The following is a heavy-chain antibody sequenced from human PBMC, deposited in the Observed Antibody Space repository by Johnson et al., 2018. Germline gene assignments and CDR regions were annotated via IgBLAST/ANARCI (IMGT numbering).Heavy chain of an antibody. Sequence: VQLVESGGGLVKPGGSLRLSCEASGFSFNVYSMTWVRQAPGKGLEWVSFIGAGSVHIHYADSGRGRFTISRDNAKNSLYLQMSALRVEDTAIYFCARGQWRVPGYQYYMDVWGKGTTVTVSS. CDR3: ARGQWRVPGYQYYMDV. D-gene: IGHD6-19*01. CDR1: GFSFNVYS. V-gene: IGHV3-21*06. CDR2: IGAGSVHI. J-gene: IGHJ6*03.